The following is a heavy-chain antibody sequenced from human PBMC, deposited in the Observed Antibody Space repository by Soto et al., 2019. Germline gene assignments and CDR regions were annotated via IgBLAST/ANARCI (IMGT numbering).Heavy chain of an antibody. Sequence: AASVKVSCKDSGFTFTSSAVQWVRQARGQRLEWIGWIVVGSGNTNYAQKFQARVTITRDMSTSTAYRELSSLRSEDTDVYYCAADSTPSMGVWGQGTTVTVSS. J-gene: IGHJ6*02. D-gene: IGHD2-15*01. CDR2: IVVGSGNT. V-gene: IGHV1-58*01. CDR1: GFTFTSSA. CDR3: AADSTPSMGV.